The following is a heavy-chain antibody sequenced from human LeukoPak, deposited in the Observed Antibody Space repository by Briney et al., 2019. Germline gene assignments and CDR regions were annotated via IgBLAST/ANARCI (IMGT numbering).Heavy chain of an antibody. Sequence: PSETLSLTCTVSGGSISSSTYYWGWIRQPPGKGLEWIGYIYYSGSTNYNPSLKSRVTISVDTSKNQFSLKLSSVTAADTAVYYCARGVVGAICYFDYWGQGTLVTVSS. D-gene: IGHD1-26*01. J-gene: IGHJ4*02. V-gene: IGHV4-61*05. CDR1: GGSISSSTYY. CDR2: IYYSGST. CDR3: ARGVVGAICYFDY.